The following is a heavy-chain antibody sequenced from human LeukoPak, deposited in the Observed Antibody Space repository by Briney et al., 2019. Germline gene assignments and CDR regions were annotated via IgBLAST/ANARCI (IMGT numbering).Heavy chain of an antibody. CDR2: ICSSSSYI. J-gene: IGHJ6*02. CDR1: GFTFSSYS. V-gene: IGHV3-21*01. D-gene: IGHD5-18*01. Sequence: PGGSLRLSCAASGFTFSSYSMNWVRQAPGKGLEWVSSICSSSSYIYYADSVKGRFTISRDNAKNSLYLQMNSLRAEDTAVYYCAKDTAMGYYYGMDVWGQGTTVTVSS. CDR3: AKDTAMGYYYGMDV.